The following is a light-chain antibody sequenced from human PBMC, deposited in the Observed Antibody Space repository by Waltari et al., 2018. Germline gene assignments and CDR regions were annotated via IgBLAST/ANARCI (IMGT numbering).Light chain of an antibody. CDR3: QSYDSSLSGSV. J-gene: IGLJ2*01. V-gene: IGLV1-40*01. CDR2: GNS. Sequence: QSGLTQPPSVSGAPGQRVTISCTGSSSTNGAGYDVHSYQLLPGTAPKLLIYGNSNRPSGVPDRFSGSKSGTSASLAITGLQAEDEAGYYCQSYDSSLSGSVFGGGTKLTVL. CDR1: SSTNGAGYD.